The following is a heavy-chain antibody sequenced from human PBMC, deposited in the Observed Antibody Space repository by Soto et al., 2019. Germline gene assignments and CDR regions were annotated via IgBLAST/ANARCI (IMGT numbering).Heavy chain of an antibody. D-gene: IGHD3-9*01. CDR2: ISGSGGST. CDR3: PIPASYYYILTGYLAAEYFQH. Sequence: GGSLRLSCAASGFTFSSYAMSWVRQAPGKGLEWVSAISGSGGSTYYADSVKGRFTISRDNSKNTLYLQMNSLRAEDTAVYYCPIPASYYYILTGYLAAEYFQHWGQGTLVTVSS. J-gene: IGHJ1*01. CDR1: GFTFSSYA. V-gene: IGHV3-23*01.